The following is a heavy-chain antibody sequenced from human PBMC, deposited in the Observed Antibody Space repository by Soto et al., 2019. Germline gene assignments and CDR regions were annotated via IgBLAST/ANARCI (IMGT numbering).Heavy chain of an antibody. Sequence: HPGGSLGLSCAASGFTFSSYWMHWVRQAPGKGLVWVSRINSDGSSTSYADSVKGRFTISTDNAENTVYLQMNGLRVEDTAVYYCATVFDVWGQGTLVTVSS. V-gene: IGHV3-74*01. J-gene: IGHJ4*02. CDR3: ATVFDV. D-gene: IGHD4-17*01. CDR1: GFTFSSYW. CDR2: INSDGSST.